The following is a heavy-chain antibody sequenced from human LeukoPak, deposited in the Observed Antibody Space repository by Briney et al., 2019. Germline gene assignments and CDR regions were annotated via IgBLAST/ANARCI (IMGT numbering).Heavy chain of an antibody. D-gene: IGHD3-22*01. V-gene: IGHV3-30*18. Sequence: QPGGSLRLSCAASGFTFSSYGMHWVRQAPGKGLEWVAVISYDGSNKYYADSVKGRFTISRDNSKNTLYLQMNSLRAEDTAVYYCAKDHRGYYYYMDVWGKGTTVTISS. J-gene: IGHJ6*03. CDR2: ISYDGSNK. CDR3: AKDHRGYYYYMDV. CDR1: GFTFSSYG.